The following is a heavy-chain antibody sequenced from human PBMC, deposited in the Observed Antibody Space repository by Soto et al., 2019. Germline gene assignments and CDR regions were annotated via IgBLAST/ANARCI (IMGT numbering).Heavy chain of an antibody. CDR2: INHSGST. CDR1: GGSFSGYY. Sequence: SETLSLTCAVYGGSFSGYYWSWIRQTPGKGLEWIGEINHSGSTNQNPSLKSRVTILVDTSKNQFSLKLSSVTAADTAVYYCARGGRAVLRFLEWLLYPYGMDVWGQGTTVTVSS. J-gene: IGHJ6*02. V-gene: IGHV4-34*01. CDR3: ARGGRAVLRFLEWLLYPYGMDV. D-gene: IGHD3-3*01.